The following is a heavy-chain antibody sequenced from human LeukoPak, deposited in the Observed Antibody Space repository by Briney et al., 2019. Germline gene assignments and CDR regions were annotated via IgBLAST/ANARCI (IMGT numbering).Heavy chain of an antibody. J-gene: IGHJ6*03. Sequence: GGSLRLSCAASGFPFSSYEMNWVRQAPGKGLEWVSYISSSGSTIYYADSVKGRFTISRDNAKNSLYLQMNSLRAEDTAVYYCARAGSPRSYYYYYYMDFGGKGTTVTVSS. CDR3: ARAGSPRSYYYYYYMDF. D-gene: IGHD3-10*01. CDR2: ISSSGSTI. CDR1: GFPFSSYE. V-gene: IGHV3-48*03.